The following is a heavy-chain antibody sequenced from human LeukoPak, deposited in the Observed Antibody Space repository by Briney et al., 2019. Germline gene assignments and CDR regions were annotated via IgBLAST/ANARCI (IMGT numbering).Heavy chain of an antibody. CDR1: GFTFSSYA. CDR3: ARDVYSSTPNFFEY. V-gene: IGHV3-30-3*01. CDR2: ISYDGSDK. Sequence: GGSQRLSCVASGFTFSSYAIHWVRQAPGKGPEWVAIISYDGSDKYYADSVKGRFTISRDNSKNTLYLQMNSLRAEDTALYYCARDVYSSTPNFFEYWGQGTRVTVSS. D-gene: IGHD6-19*01. J-gene: IGHJ4*02.